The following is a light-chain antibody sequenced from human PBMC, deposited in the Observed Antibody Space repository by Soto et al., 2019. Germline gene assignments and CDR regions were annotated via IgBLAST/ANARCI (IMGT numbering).Light chain of an antibody. J-gene: IGLJ7*01. V-gene: IGLV3-21*04. CDR1: NIGSKG. CDR3: QVWDSSSDHPHAV. CDR2: YDS. Sequence: SYELTQPPSVSVAQGKPARIPCGGTNIGSKGVTWYHQKPGQAPVLVIFYDSDRPSGIPERFSGSNSGNTATLTISRVEAGDEADYYCQVWDSSSDHPHAVFGGGTQLTVL.